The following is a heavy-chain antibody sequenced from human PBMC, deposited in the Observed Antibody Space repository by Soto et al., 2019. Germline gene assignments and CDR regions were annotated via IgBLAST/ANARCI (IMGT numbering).Heavy chain of an antibody. CDR1: GYTFTSYY. D-gene: IGHD3-10*01. Sequence: ASVKVSCKASGYTFTSYYMHWVRQAPGQGLEWMGIINPSGGSTSYAQKFQGRVTISVDTSKNQFSLKLSSVTAADTAVYYCGYGVWYFDLWGRGTLVTVSS. J-gene: IGHJ2*01. CDR3: GYGVWYFDL. CDR2: INPSGGST. V-gene: IGHV1-46*01.